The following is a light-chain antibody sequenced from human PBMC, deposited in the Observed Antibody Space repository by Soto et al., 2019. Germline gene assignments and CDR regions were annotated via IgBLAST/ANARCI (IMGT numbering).Light chain of an antibody. CDR1: QSISNW. J-gene: IGKJ5*01. Sequence: DIVMTQSPSTLPASVGDRVTITCRASQSISNWLAWYQQKPGTAPKLLIYHASSLESGVPSRVSGSGSGTEFTLTISSLQSEEGAVYGGQQYNNWPIPFGQGTRLEI. V-gene: IGKV1-5*01. CDR2: HAS. CDR3: QQYNNWPIP.